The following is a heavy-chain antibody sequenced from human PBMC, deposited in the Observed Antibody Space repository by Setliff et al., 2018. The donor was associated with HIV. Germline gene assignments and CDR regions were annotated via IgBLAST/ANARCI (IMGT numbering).Heavy chain of an antibody. CDR3: ARDQTGVAAAAFGGGSAWSDEGFDI. D-gene: IGHD6-13*01. J-gene: IGHJ3*02. V-gene: IGHV1-69*10. CDR2: ILPFLGMG. Sequence: SVKVSCKTSGGSFRTSVISWVRQAPGQGLEWVGGILPFLGMGDFAQKFQGRVTITADESTSIAYMELRSLRSDDTAVYYCARDQTGVAAAAFGGGSAWSDEGFDIWGQGTMVTVSS. CDR1: GGSFRTSV.